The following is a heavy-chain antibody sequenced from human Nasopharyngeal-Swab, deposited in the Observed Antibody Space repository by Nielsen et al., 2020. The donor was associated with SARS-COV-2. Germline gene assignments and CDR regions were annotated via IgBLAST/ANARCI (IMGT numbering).Heavy chain of an antibody. CDR3: TRCGGGCYSGRDY. CDR2: IRSKGNNYAT. V-gene: IGHV3-73*01. CDR1: GFTFSDSA. J-gene: IGHJ4*02. Sequence: GGSLRLSCAASGFTFSDSAIHWVRQASGEGLAWVARIRSKGNNYATAYSASVKGRFIIFRDDPTNTAYLQMNSLKTEDTAMYYCTRCGGGCYSGRDYWGQGTLVTVSS. D-gene: IGHD2-15*01.